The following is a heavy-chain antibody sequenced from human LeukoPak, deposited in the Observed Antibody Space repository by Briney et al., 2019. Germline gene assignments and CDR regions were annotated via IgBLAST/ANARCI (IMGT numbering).Heavy chain of an antibody. D-gene: IGHD3-22*01. CDR3: ASTPKYYYDSSGYHGN. J-gene: IGHJ4*02. Sequence: ASVKVSCKASGYTFTSYDINRVRQATGQGLEWMGWMNPNSGNTGYAQKFQGRVTMTRNTSISTAYMELSSLRSEDTAVYYCASTPKYYYDSSGYHGNWGQGTLVTVSS. CDR2: MNPNSGNT. CDR1: GYTFTSYD. V-gene: IGHV1-8*01.